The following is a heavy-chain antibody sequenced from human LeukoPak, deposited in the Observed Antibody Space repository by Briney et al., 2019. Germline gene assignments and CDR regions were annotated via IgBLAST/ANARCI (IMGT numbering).Heavy chain of an antibody. Sequence: SETPSLTCAVYGGSFSGYYWSWIRQPPGKRLEWIGEINHSGSTNYNPSLKSRVTISVDTSKNQFSLKLSSVTAADTAVYYCARGPGIAAAGTLYYYYGMDVWGQGTTVTVSS. V-gene: IGHV4-34*01. J-gene: IGHJ6*02. D-gene: IGHD6-13*01. CDR3: ARGPGIAAAGTLYYYYGMDV. CDR1: GGSFSGYY. CDR2: INHSGST.